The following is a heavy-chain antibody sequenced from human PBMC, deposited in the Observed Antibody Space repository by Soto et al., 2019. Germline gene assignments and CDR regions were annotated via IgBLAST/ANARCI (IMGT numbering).Heavy chain of an antibody. CDR1: GGSISSGGYY. D-gene: IGHD2-2*01. CDR2: IYYSGST. CDR3: ARGCSSTSCYGFFPSLDP. V-gene: IGHV4-31*03. Sequence: SETLSLTCTVSGGSISSGGYYWSWLRQHPGKGLEWIGYIYYSGSTYYNPSLKSRVTISVDTSKNQFSLKLSSVTAADTAVYYFARGCSSTSCYGFFPSLDPWGQGTLVTVSS. J-gene: IGHJ5*02.